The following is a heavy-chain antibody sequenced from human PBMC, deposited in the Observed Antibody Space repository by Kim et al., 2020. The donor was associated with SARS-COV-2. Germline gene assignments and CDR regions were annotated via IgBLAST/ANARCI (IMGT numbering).Heavy chain of an antibody. J-gene: IGHJ4*02. CDR2: NT. D-gene: IGHD3-10*01. V-gene: IGHV1-18*01. Sequence: NTNHAQKPQGRVTMTTDTSTSTAYMGLRSLRSDDTAVYYCARDLNGSPDYWGQGTLVTVSS. CDR3: ARDLNGSPDY.